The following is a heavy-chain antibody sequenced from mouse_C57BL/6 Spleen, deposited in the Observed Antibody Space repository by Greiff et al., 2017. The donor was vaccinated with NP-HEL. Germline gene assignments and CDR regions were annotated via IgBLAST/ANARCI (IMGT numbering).Heavy chain of an antibody. CDR1: GYTFTSYW. J-gene: IGHJ4*01. Sequence: VQRVESGAELAKPGASVKLSCKASGYTFTSYWMHWVKQRPGQGLEWIGYINPSSGYTKYNQKFKDKATLTADKSSSTAYMQLSSLTYEDSAVYYCAKTAQVPYAMDYWGQGTSVTVSS. CDR2: INPSSGYT. D-gene: IGHD3-2*02. CDR3: AKTAQVPYAMDY. V-gene: IGHV1-7*01.